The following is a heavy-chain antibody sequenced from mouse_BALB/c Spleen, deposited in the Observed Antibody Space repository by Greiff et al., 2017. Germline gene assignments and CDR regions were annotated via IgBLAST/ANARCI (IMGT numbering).Heavy chain of an antibody. J-gene: IGHJ3*01. CDR3: ASPDSSGYRWFAY. D-gene: IGHD3-2*01. V-gene: IGHV2-6-7*01. Sequence: VQLVESGPGLVAPSQSLSITCTVSGFSLTGYGVNWVCQPPGKGLEWLGMIWGDGSTDYNSALKSRLSISKDNSKSQVFLKMNSLQTDDTARYYCASPDSSGYRWFAYWGQGTLVTVSA. CDR2: IWGDGST. CDR1: GFSLTGYG.